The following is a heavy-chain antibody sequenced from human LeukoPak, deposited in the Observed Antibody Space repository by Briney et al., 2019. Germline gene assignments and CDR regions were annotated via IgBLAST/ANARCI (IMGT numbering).Heavy chain of an antibody. V-gene: IGHV3-33*01. CDR3: ARDGKHCSGGSCYSPIDYYYGMDV. J-gene: IGHJ6*02. CDR2: IWYDGSNK. CDR1: GFTFSSYG. D-gene: IGHD2-15*01. Sequence: RGSLRLSCAASGFTFSSYGMHWVRQAPGKGLEWVAVIWYDGSNKYYADSVKGRFTISRDNSKNTLYLQMNSLRAEDTAVYYCARDGKHCSGGSCYSPIDYYYGMDVWGQGTTVTVSS.